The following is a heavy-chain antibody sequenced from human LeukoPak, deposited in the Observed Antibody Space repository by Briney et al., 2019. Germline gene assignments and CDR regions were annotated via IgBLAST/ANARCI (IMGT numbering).Heavy chain of an antibody. V-gene: IGHV1-69*04. CDR1: GGTFSSYA. J-gene: IGHJ3*02. D-gene: IGHD6-13*01. CDR2: IIPILGIA. Sequence: SVKVSCKASGGTFSSYAISWVRQAPGQGLEWMGRIIPILGIANYAQKFQGRVTITADKSTSTAYMELSSLRSEDTAVYYCARDRRIAAAGTHDAFDIWGQGTMVTVSS. CDR3: ARDRRIAAAGTHDAFDI.